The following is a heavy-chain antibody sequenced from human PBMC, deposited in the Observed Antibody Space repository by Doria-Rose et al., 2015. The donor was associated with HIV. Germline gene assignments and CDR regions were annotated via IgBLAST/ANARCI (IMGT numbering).Heavy chain of an antibody. V-gene: IGHV2-26*01. Sequence: SGPVLVRPTETLTLTCTVSGVSLSSPGMGVSWIRQPPGTALEWLANIFSDDERSYKTSLKSRLTTSRGTSKSQVVLTMTDMDPVDTATYYCARIKSSRWYHKYYFDFWGQGTLVIVSA. CDR3: ARIKSSRWYHKYYFDF. D-gene: IGHD6-13*01. CDR1: GVSLSSPGMG. CDR2: IFSDDER. J-gene: IGHJ4*02.